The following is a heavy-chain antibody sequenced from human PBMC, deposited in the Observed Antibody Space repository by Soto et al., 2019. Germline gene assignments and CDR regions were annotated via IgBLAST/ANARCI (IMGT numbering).Heavy chain of an antibody. CDR1: GFNFRNYA. Sequence: GGSLRLSCAASGFNFRNYAMSWVRQTPEKGLEWVSAINGGGVSTYYADSVKGRFTISRDQSKNTIYLQMNSLRAEDTAVYYCARRPERIAQIGWFDPWGQGTLVTVSS. V-gene: IGHV3-23*01. CDR2: INGGGVST. D-gene: IGHD6-13*01. J-gene: IGHJ5*02. CDR3: ARRPERIAQIGWFDP.